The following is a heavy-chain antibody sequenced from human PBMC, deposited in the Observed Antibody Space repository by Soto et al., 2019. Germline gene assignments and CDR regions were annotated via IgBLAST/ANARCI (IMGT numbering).Heavy chain of an antibody. D-gene: IGHD1-1*01. CDR1: GYTFTSYG. Sequence: QVQLVQSGAGMKKPGASVTVSCKASGYTFTSYGFTWVRQAPGLGLEWTGWISAYKDNTNYAQKHQGRVTMTTDTSPTTDYMELTSLRSDDTAVYYCARCGPGESDYYYMDFWGKGTTVTVSS. J-gene: IGHJ6*03. V-gene: IGHV1-18*01. CDR3: ARCGPGESDYYYMDF. CDR2: ISAYKDNT.